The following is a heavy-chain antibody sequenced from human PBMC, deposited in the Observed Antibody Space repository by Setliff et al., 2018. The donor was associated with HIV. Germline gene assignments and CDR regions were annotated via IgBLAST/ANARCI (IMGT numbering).Heavy chain of an antibody. J-gene: IGHJ5*02. V-gene: IGHV3-11*05. CDR3: ARDRVLFGWFDP. Sequence: PGGSLRLSCAASGFSFSDYYMSWIRQAPGKGLEWLSYISNTRTYTNYADSVKGRFTISRDNAKNSLYLQMNSLRVEDTAVYYCARDRVLFGWFDPWGQGTRVTVSS. D-gene: IGHD2-15*01. CDR2: ISNTRTYT. CDR1: GFSFSDYY.